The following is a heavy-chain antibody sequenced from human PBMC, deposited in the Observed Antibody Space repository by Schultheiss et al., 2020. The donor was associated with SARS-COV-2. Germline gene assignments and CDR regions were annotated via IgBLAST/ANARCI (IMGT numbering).Heavy chain of an antibody. CDR3: ARVVGYDNNNYYYYGMDV. Sequence: ASVKVSCKASGYTSTGYYMHWVRQAPGQGLGWMGRINPNSGGTNYAQKLQGRVTMTTDTSTSTAYMELRSLRSEDTAVYYCARVVGYDNNNYYYYGMDVWGQGTTVTVSS. CDR2: INPNSGGT. CDR1: GYTSTGYY. V-gene: IGHV1-2*06. D-gene: IGHD5-12*01. J-gene: IGHJ6*02.